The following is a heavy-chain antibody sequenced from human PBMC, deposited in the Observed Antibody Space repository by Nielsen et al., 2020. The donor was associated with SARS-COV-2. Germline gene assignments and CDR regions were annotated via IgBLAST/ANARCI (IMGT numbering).Heavy chain of an antibody. CDR2: ISGSGGST. J-gene: IGHJ4*02. V-gene: IGHV3-23*01. CDR3: AKPFSGSIGYFDY. CDR1: GFTFSSYS. Sequence: GGSLRLSCAASGFTFSSYSMSWVSQAPGKGLEWVAAISGSGGSTYYADSVKGRFTISRDNSKHTLYLQMNSLRAEDTAVYYCAKPFSGSIGYFDYWGQGTLVTVSS. D-gene: IGHD1-26*01.